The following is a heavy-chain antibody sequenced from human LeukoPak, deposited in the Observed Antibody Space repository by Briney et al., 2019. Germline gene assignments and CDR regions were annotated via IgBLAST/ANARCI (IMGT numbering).Heavy chain of an antibody. V-gene: IGHV4-38-2*01. CDR2: IYHSGST. CDR3: ARGEAAADY. D-gene: IGHD6-13*01. CDR1: GCSISSGYY. Sequence: SETLSLTCAVSGCSISSGYYWGWIRQPPGKGLEWIGSIYHSGSTYYNPSLKSRVTISVDTSKNQFSLKLSSVTAADTAVYYCARGEAAADYWGQGTLVTVSS. J-gene: IGHJ4*02.